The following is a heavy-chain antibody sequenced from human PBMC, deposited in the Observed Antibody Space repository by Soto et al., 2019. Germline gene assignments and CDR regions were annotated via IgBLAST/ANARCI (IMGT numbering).Heavy chain of an antibody. CDR3: ARVGQYCSGGSCRDY. CDR2: IYHSGST. D-gene: IGHD2-15*01. Sequence: SETLSLTCDVSGYSISSGYYWGWIRQPPGKGLEWIGSIYHSGSTYYSPSLKSRVTISVDTSKNQFSLKLSSVTAADTAVYYFARVGQYCSGGSCRDYWGQGTLVTVSS. CDR1: GYSISSGYY. J-gene: IGHJ4*02. V-gene: IGHV4-38-2*01.